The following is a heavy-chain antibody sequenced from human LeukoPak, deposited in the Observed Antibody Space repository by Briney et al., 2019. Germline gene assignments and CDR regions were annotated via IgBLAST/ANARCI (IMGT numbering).Heavy chain of an antibody. Sequence: SETLSLTCTVSGGSISSSSYYWGWIRQPPGKGLEWIGSIYYSGSTYYNPSLKSQVTIPVDTSKNQFSLKLSSVTAADTAVYYCARQLIAAAGTVFDYWGQGTLVTVSS. V-gene: IGHV4-39*01. D-gene: IGHD6-13*01. CDR1: GGSISSSSYY. J-gene: IGHJ4*02. CDR2: IYYSGST. CDR3: ARQLIAAAGTVFDY.